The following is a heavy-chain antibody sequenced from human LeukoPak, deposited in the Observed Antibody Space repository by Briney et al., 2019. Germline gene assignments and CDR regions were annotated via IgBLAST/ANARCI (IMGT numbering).Heavy chain of an antibody. Sequence: GGSLRLSCAASGFTFSSFGMSWVRQAPGKGLEWVSSISGGGGNTFYADSVKGRFTISRDNSKNTLYLQMNSLRAEDTAVYYCAKGGGYTSGWNFDYWGQGTLVTVSS. V-gene: IGHV3-23*01. CDR3: AKGGGYTSGWNFDY. D-gene: IGHD6-19*01. CDR2: ISGGGGNT. CDR1: GFTFSSFG. J-gene: IGHJ4*02.